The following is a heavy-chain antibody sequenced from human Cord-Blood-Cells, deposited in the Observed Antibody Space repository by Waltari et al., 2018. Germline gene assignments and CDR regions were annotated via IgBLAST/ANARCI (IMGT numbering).Heavy chain of an antibody. CDR1: GGSFSGYY. D-gene: IGHD7-27*01. CDR3: ARGSRTGAFDY. CDR2: INHSGST. J-gene: IGHJ4*02. Sequence: QVQLQQWGAGLLKPSETLSLTCAVSGGSFSGYYWSWIRQPPGKGLEWIGEINHSGSTNDNPSLKSRVTISVDTSKNQFSLKLSSVTAADTAVYYCARGSRTGAFDYWGQGTLVTVSS. V-gene: IGHV4-34*01.